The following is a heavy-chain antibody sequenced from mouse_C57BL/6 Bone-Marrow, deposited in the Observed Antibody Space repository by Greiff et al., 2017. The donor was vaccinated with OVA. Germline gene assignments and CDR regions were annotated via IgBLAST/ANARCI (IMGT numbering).Heavy chain of an antibody. Sequence: EVQLVESGPGLVKPSQSLSLTCSVTGYSITSGYYWNWIRQFPGNKLEWMGYISYDGSNNYNPSLKNRISITRDTSKNQFFLKLNSVTTEDTATYYCVYYLAYWGQGTLVTVSA. D-gene: IGHD2-1*01. CDR1: GYSITSGYY. CDR2: ISYDGSN. J-gene: IGHJ3*01. CDR3: VYYLAY. V-gene: IGHV3-6*01.